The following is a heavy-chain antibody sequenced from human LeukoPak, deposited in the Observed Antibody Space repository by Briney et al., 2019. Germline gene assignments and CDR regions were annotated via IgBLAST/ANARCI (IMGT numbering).Heavy chain of an antibody. V-gene: IGHV3-23*01. J-gene: IGHJ4*02. CDR3: AKDPGLRDYYDSSAPED. D-gene: IGHD3-22*01. Sequence: GGSLRLSFAASGFTFSSYAMSWVRQAPGKGLEWVSAISGSGGSTYYADSVKGRFTISRDNSKNTLYLQMNSLRAEDTAVYYCAKDPGLRDYYDSSAPEDWGQGTLVTVSS. CDR1: GFTFSSYA. CDR2: ISGSGGST.